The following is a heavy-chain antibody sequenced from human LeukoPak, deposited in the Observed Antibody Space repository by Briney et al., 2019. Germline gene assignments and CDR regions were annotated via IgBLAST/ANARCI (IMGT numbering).Heavy chain of an antibody. V-gene: IGHV4-38-2*02. D-gene: IGHD2-21*02. CDR2: IYHSGST. CDR1: GYSISSGYY. Sequence: SETLSLTCTVSGYSISSGYYWGWIRQPPRKGLEWIGSIYHSGSTYYNPSLKSRVTISVDTSKNQFSLKLSSVTAADTAVYYCARVLVGLRFQRAFDIWGQGTMVTVSS. J-gene: IGHJ3*02. CDR3: ARVLVGLRFQRAFDI.